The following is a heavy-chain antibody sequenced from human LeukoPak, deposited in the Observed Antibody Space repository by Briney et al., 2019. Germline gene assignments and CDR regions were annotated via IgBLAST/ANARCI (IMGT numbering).Heavy chain of an antibody. CDR1: GGSITTDS. Sequence: PSETLSVTCTVSGGSITTDSWGWIRQPAGKGLEWIGRIYTSGNTNYNPSLRSRVTILVDKSKNQFSLKLRSMTAADTAVYYCAGGSFDFWSGYYPYWGQGNLVTVSA. J-gene: IGHJ4*02. CDR2: IYTSGNT. D-gene: IGHD3-3*01. V-gene: IGHV4-4*07. CDR3: AGGSFDFWSGYYPY.